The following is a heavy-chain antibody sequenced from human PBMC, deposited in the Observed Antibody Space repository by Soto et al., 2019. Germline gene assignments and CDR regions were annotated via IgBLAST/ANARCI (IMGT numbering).Heavy chain of an antibody. Sequence: SETLSLTCTVSGGSISSSSYYWGWIRQPPGKGLEWIGSIYYSGSTYYNPSLKSRVTISVDTSKNQFSLKLSPVTAADTAVYYCARHSSGWLYYFDYWGQGTLVTVSS. V-gene: IGHV4-39*01. D-gene: IGHD6-19*01. CDR2: IYYSGST. CDR1: GGSISSSSYY. J-gene: IGHJ4*02. CDR3: ARHSSGWLYYFDY.